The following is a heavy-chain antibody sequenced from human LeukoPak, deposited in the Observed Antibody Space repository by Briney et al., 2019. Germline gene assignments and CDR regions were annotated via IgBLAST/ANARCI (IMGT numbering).Heavy chain of an antibody. CDR2: VSTSGGT. J-gene: IGHJ4*02. Sequence: GGSLRLSCAASGLTFSNSAMNWLREAPGKGLDCVSSVSTSGGTYYADSVKGRFTISRDNSKNTVHLQMNSLKAEDTAVYYCAKGGKWPRFGPEYWGQGTLVTVSS. CDR3: AKGGKWPRFGPEY. CDR1: GLTFSNSA. V-gene: IGHV3-23*01. D-gene: IGHD5-12*01.